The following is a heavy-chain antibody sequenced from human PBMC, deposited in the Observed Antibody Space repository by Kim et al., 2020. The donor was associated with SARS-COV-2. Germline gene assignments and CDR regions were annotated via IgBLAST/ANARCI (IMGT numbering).Heavy chain of an antibody. J-gene: IGHJ4*02. Sequence: YEQKFQGRVTMTRDTSTSTVYMELSSLRSEDTAVYYCARDVGDGYNYGDYWGQGTLVTVSS. V-gene: IGHV1-46*01. CDR3: ARDVGDGYNYGDY. D-gene: IGHD5-12*01.